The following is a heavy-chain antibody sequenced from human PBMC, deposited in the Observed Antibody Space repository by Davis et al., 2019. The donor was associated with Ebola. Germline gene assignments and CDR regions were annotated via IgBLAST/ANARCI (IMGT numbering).Heavy chain of an antibody. CDR1: GFTFSSYS. Sequence: GESLKISCAASGFTFSSYSMNWVRQAPGKGLEWVSSISSSSSYIYYADSVKGRFTISRDNAKNSLYLQMNSLRAEDTAVYYCARAEDTAMKFDYWGQGTLVTVSS. CDR3: ARAEDTAMKFDY. D-gene: IGHD5-18*01. V-gene: IGHV3-21*01. CDR2: ISSSSSYI. J-gene: IGHJ4*02.